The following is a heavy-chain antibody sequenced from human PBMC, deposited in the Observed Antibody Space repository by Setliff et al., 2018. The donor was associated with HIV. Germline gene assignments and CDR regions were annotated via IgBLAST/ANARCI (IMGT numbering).Heavy chain of an antibody. CDR3: ASYRKAERWLQLGGNFDY. Sequence: SETLSLTCTVSGGSISTYYWSWIRQSPGRGLEWIGFIFSSGSTKYNPSLQSRVTMSIDTSKNQFSLKLSSVTAADTDVYYCASYRKAERWLQLGGNFDYWGQGTLVTVSS. V-gene: IGHV4-4*09. CDR2: IFSSGST. J-gene: IGHJ4*02. CDR1: GGSISTYY. D-gene: IGHD5-12*01.